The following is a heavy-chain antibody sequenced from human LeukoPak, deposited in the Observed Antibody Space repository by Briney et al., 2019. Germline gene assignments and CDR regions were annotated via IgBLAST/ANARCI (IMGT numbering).Heavy chain of an antibody. Sequence: ASVKVSCKASGYTFTGYFIHWVRQAPGQGLEWMGWINPNSGGTNYAQKFQGRVTMTRDTSISTAYMELSRLRSDDTAVYYCAISDYGGKSPPLDYWGQGALVTVSS. CDR3: AISDYGGKSPPLDY. CDR2: INPNSGGT. J-gene: IGHJ4*02. D-gene: IGHD4-23*01. V-gene: IGHV1-2*02. CDR1: GYTFTGYF.